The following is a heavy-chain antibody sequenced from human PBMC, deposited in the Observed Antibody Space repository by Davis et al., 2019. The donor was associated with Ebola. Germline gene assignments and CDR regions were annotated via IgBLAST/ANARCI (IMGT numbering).Heavy chain of an antibody. CDR1: GGSISSSNW. V-gene: IGHV4-4*02. CDR3: ARHGHFASGQLLNWFDP. CDR2: IYHSGST. D-gene: IGHD2-2*01. Sequence: PSETLSLTCAVSGGSISSSNWWSWVRQPPGKVLEWIGEIYHSGSTYYNPSLKSRVTISVDTSKNQFSLKLSSMTAADTAVYYCARHGHFASGQLLNWFDPWGQGTLVTVSS. J-gene: IGHJ5*02.